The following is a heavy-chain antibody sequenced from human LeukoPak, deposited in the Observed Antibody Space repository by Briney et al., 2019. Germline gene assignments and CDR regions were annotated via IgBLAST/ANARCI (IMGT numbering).Heavy chain of an antibody. CDR3: AKGQSASSTFDC. CDR1: GFTFSSHA. J-gene: IGHJ4*02. D-gene: IGHD2/OR15-2a*01. CDR2: IRGSSDVI. V-gene: IGHV3-23*01. Sequence: GGSLRLSCAASGFTFSSHAMSWVRQAPGKGLEWVSLIRGSSDVIEYADSVRGRFTIPRDNSKNTVSLQMDNLRAEDTAVYYCAKGQSASSTFDCWGQGTLVTVSS.